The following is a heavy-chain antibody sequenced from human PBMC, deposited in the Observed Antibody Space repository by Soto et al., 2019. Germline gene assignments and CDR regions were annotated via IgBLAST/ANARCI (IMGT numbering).Heavy chain of an antibody. J-gene: IGHJ6*02. CDR1: GFTFSSYG. CDR2: IWYDGSNK. D-gene: IGHD6-19*01. V-gene: IGHV3-33*01. Sequence: GGSLRLSCAASGFTFSSYGMHWVRQAPGKXLERVAVIWYDGSNKYYADSVKGRFTISRDNSKSTLYLQMNSLRAEDTAVYYCARDGPLAVAGNYYYGMDVWGQGTTVTVSS. CDR3: ARDGPLAVAGNYYYGMDV.